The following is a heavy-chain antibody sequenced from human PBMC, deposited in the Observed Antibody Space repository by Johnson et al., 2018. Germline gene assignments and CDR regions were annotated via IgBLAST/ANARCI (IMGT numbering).Heavy chain of an antibody. CDR1: GFVFGDYT. J-gene: IGHJ4*02. CDR3: TQVGGIAVSITADY. V-gene: IGHV3-49*03. Sequence: VQLQESGGGLVQPGRSMRLSCSTSGFVFGDYTISWFRQAPGKGLECVSSIRSKAYGGTTEYAAAVKGRFTISRDDSKSIAYLQMNSPKIEDTGVYYCTQVGGIAVSITADYWGQGTLVTVSS. D-gene: IGHD6-19*01. CDR2: IRSKAYGGTT.